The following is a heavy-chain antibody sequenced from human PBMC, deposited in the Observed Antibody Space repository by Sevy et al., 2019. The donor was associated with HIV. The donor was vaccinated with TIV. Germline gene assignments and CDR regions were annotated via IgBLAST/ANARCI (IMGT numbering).Heavy chain of an antibody. D-gene: IGHD1-1*01. CDR1: GFKFSVYS. CDR2: MTSDTRTI. J-gene: IGHJ4*02. CDR3: ARSVEGHFDY. V-gene: IGHV3-48*02. Sequence: GGSLGLSCAASGFKFSVYSMNWVRQAPGKGLEWISYMTSDTRTIKYAESVKGRFTIYRDNARNSVYLQMNSLRDEDTAVYYCARSVEGHFDYWGQGTLVTVSS.